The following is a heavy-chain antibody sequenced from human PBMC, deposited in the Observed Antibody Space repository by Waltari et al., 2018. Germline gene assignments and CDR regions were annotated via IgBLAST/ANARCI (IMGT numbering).Heavy chain of an antibody. D-gene: IGHD3-22*01. V-gene: IGHV4-31*03. CDR1: GGSISRGGYY. CDR3: ARDRLSYYDPDAFDI. CDR2: IYHSGST. J-gene: IGHJ3*02. Sequence: QVQLQESGPGLVKPSQTLSLTCTFSGGSISRGGYYWSWIRQHPGKGLEWIGYIYHSGSTYYNPSLKSRVTISVDRSKNQFSLKLSSVTAADTAVYYCARDRLSYYDPDAFDIWGQGTMVTVSS.